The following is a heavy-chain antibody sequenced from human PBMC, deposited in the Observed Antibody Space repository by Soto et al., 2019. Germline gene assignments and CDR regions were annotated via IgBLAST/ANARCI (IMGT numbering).Heavy chain of an antibody. CDR2: INPNSGGT. V-gene: IGHV1-2*02. D-gene: IGHD3-10*01. CDR3: AGSYSGWTVSLLDAYYYYGMDV. Sequence: GASVKVSCKASGYTFTGYYMHWVRQAPGQGLEWMGWINPNSGGTNYAQKFQGRVTMTRDTSISTAYMELSRLRSDDTAVYYCAGSYSGWTVSLLDAYYYYGMDVWGQGTTVTVSS. CDR1: GYTFTGYY. J-gene: IGHJ6*02.